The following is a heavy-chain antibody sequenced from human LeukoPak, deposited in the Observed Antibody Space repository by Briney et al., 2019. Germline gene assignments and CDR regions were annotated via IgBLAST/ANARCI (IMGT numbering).Heavy chain of an antibody. D-gene: IGHD4-17*01. V-gene: IGHV4-34*01. CDR3: ATTVTTLYGMDV. CDR2: INHSGST. Sequence: PSETLSLTCAVYGGSFSGYYWSWICQPPGKGLEWIGEINHSGSTNYSPSLKSRVTISVDTSKNQFSLKLSSVTAADTAVYYCATTVTTLYGMDVWGQGTTVTVSS. CDR1: GGSFSGYY. J-gene: IGHJ6*02.